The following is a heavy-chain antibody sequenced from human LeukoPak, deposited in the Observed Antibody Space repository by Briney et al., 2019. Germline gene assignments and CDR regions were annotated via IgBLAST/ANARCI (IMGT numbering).Heavy chain of an antibody. CDR1: GDSVSSNSAA. Sequence: SQTLSLTCAISGDSVSSNSAAWNWIRQSPSRGLEWLGRTYYRSKWYNDYAVSVKSRIAINPDTSKNQFSLHLNSVTPDDTAVYYCARGASGWYYVSGDWFDPWGQGTLVTVSS. V-gene: IGHV6-1*01. J-gene: IGHJ5*02. CDR2: TYYRSKWYN. CDR3: ARGASGWYYVSGDWFDP. D-gene: IGHD6-13*01.